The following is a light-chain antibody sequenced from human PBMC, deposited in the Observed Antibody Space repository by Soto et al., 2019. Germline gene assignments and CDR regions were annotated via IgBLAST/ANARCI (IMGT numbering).Light chain of an antibody. CDR1: QSISDN. Sequence: EIVMTQAPATLSVSPGERATLSCRASQSISDNLAWYQQKPGQAPRLLIYGASTRATAVPARFSGSGSGTEFTLNISGLQSEEFAVYSCQQYNDSPLTFCPRTKGDVK. J-gene: IGKJ3*01. CDR3: QQYNDSPLT. V-gene: IGKV3-15*01. CDR2: GAS.